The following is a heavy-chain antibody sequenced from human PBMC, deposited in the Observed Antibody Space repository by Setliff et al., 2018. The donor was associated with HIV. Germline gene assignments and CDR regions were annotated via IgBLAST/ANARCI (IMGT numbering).Heavy chain of an antibody. Sequence: ASVKVSCKTSGYTFTSYHLHWLRQAPGQGLEWMGWSNPNTGGTNFAQKFQGRVTMTRDTSISIAYMELSRLKSDDTAVYYCARGGVYSDYGGDSWGQGTPVTVSS. CDR2: SNPNTGGT. V-gene: IGHV1-2*02. J-gene: IGHJ4*02. CDR3: ARGGVYSDYGGDS. CDR1: GYTFTSYH. D-gene: IGHD5-12*01.